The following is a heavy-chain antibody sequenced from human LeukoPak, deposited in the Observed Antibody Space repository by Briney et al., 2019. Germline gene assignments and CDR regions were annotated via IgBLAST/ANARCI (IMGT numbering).Heavy chain of an antibody. CDR3: ARGTLKAAATDFDY. J-gene: IGHJ4*02. CDR2: ISSSSTIM. Sequence: GGSLRLSCAASEFTFRSYGINWVRQAPGKGLEWLSYISSSSTIMYYAGSVRGRFTISRDNAKNSLYLQMNSLRAEDTALYYCARGTLKAAATDFDYWGQGTLVTVSS. D-gene: IGHD6-13*01. V-gene: IGHV3-48*01. CDR1: EFTFRSYG.